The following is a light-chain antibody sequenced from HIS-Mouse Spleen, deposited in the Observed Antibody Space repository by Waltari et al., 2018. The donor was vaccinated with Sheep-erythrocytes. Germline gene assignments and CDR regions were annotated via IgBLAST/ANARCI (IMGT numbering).Light chain of an antibody. CDR1: KLGDKY. J-gene: IGLJ1*01. Sequence: SYELTQPPSVSVSAGQTASITCSGDKLGDKYACWYQQKPGQSPVLVIYQDSKRPSEIPGRFSGSNSGNTATLTISGTQAMDEADYYCQAWDSSTYVFGTGTKVTVL. V-gene: IGLV3-1*01. CDR3: QAWDSSTYV. CDR2: QDS.